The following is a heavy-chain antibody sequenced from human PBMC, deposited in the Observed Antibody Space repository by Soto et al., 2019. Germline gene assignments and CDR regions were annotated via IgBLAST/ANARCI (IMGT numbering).Heavy chain of an antibody. CDR3: ARVRDPHLDHYGLDV. CDR1: GFTFNVYG. CDR2: LIPIYDEP. Sequence: QVQLVQSGAEVKNPGSSVRVSCKTSGFTFNVYGIHWVRQAPGQGLEWMGGLIPIYDEPNYAQKFQGRVTITADKSTTTVYLGLSSLRSEDTAVYFCARVRDPHLDHYGLDVWGQGTPVTVSS. V-gene: IGHV1-69*06. J-gene: IGHJ6*02.